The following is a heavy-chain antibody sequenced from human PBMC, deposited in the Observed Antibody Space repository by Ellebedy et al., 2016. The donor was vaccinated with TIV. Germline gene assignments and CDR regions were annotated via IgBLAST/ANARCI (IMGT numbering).Heavy chain of an antibody. J-gene: IGHJ3*02. V-gene: IGHV3-23*01. Sequence: GESLKISCAASGLTFSSHAMSWVRQAPGKGLEWVSSISGSGGNTYYADSVKGRFTISRDNSKDTLYRQVNSLRAEDTAVYYCARDPVGVGPAFDIWGQGTMVTVSS. CDR1: GLTFSSHA. CDR2: ISGSGGNT. D-gene: IGHD4-23*01. CDR3: ARDPVGVGPAFDI.